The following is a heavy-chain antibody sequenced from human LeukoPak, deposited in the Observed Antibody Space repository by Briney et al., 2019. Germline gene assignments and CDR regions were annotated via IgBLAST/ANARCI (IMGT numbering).Heavy chain of an antibody. CDR3: ARLAALRGFYYYMDV. Sequence: KSSETLSLTCTVSGYSISSGYYWGWIRQPPGKGLEWVANVYRDGNTYYSPSLESRVTISVDTSKNQFSLRLSSVTAADTAVYYCARLAALRGFYYYMDVWGKGATVTVSS. J-gene: IGHJ6*03. V-gene: IGHV4-38-2*02. CDR1: GYSISSGYY. CDR2: VYRDGNT. D-gene: IGHD6-6*01.